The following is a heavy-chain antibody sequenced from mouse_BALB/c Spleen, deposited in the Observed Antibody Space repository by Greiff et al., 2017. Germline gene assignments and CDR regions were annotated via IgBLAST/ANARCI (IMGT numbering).Heavy chain of an antibody. V-gene: IGHV1-31*01. CDR3: ARDYRYDEGDY. J-gene: IGHJ2*01. CDR1: GYSFTGYY. Sequence: VQLQQSGPELVKPGASVKISCKASGYSFTGYYMHWVKQSHVKSLEWIGRINPYNGATSYNQNFKDKASLTVDKSSSTAYMELHSLTSEDSAVYYCARDYRYDEGDYWGQGTTLTVSS. CDR2: INPYNGAT. D-gene: IGHD2-14*01.